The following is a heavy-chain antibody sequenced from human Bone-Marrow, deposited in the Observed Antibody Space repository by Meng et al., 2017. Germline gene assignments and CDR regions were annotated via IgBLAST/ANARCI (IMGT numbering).Heavy chain of an antibody. CDR1: GFTFSSYE. D-gene: IGHD3-10*01. Sequence: GESLKISCAASGFTFSSYEMNWVRQAPGKGLEWVSYISSSGSTIYYADSVKGRFTISRDNSKNTLYLQMNSLRAEDTAVYYCARAKVRGVIITTFDYWGQGTLVTVSS. J-gene: IGHJ4*02. V-gene: IGHV3-48*03. CDR3: ARAKVRGVIITTFDY. CDR2: ISSSGSTI.